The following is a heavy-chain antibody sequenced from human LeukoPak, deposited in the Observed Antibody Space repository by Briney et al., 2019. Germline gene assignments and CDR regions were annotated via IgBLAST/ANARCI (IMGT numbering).Heavy chain of an antibody. CDR3: ARGTGTTLGTYYYYYMDV. Sequence: SETLSLTCTVSGGSISSSSYYWGWIRQPPGKGLEWIGSIYYSGSTNYNPSLKSRVTISVDTSKNQFSLKLSSVTAADTAVYYCARGTGTTLGTYYYYYMDVWGKGTTVTVSS. J-gene: IGHJ6*03. CDR2: IYYSGST. D-gene: IGHD1-1*01. CDR1: GGSISSSSYY. V-gene: IGHV4-39*07.